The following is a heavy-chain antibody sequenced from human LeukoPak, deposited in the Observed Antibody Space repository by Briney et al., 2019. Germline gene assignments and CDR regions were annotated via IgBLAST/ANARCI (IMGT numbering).Heavy chain of an antibody. Sequence: QPGGSLRLSCAASGFTVSSNYMSWVRQAPGKGLEWVSVIYSGGSTYYADSVKGRFTISRDNSKNTLYLQMNSLRAEDTAVYYCASTVSSSPRDDYWGQGTLVTVSS. CDR1: GFTVSSNY. CDR2: IYSGGST. D-gene: IGHD6-6*01. CDR3: ASTVSSSPRDDY. J-gene: IGHJ4*02. V-gene: IGHV3-66*01.